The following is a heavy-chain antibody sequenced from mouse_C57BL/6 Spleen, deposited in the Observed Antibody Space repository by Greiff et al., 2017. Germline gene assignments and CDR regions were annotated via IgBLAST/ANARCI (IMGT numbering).Heavy chain of an antibody. J-gene: IGHJ2*01. D-gene: IGHD4-1*01. CDR1: GFTFSDYG. CDR2: ISSGSSTI. Sequence: EVMLVESGGGLVKPGGSLKLSCAASGFTFSDYGMHWVRQAPEKGLEWVAYISSGSSTIYYADTVKGRFTISRDNAMHTLFLQMTSLRSEDTAMYYCAITGTDYWGQGTTLTVSS. CDR3: AITGTDY. V-gene: IGHV5-17*01.